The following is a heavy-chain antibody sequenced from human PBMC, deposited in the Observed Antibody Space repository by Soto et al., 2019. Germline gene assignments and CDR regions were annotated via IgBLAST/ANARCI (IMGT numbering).Heavy chain of an antibody. CDR1: GFTFSSYV. CDR2: ITSNGGST. D-gene: IGHD6-13*01. CDR3: LVASAAY. V-gene: IGHV3-64D*06. Sequence: GGSLRLPWSASGFTFSSYVMNWVRQAPGKGLEYVSGITSNGGSTFYADSVKGRFIISRDNSQNTVYLQMSSLTTADTAVYYCLVASAAYWGQGTQVTVSS. J-gene: IGHJ4*02.